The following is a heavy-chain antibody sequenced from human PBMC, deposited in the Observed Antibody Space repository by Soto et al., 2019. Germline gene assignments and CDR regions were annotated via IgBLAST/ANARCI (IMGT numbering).Heavy chain of an antibody. D-gene: IGHD3-22*01. CDR3: ARDYYYDSRSSSVNWFDP. CDR1: GFTFSTSW. J-gene: IGHJ5*02. CDR2: INMDGTKT. V-gene: IGHV3-74*01. Sequence: PGGSLRLSCAASGFTFSTSWMHWVRQAPGKGLVWVSRINMDGTKTAYADSVKGRFTVSRDNANNTLYLQMNSLGVEDTAVYYCARDYYYDSRSSSVNWFDPWGQGTLVTVSS.